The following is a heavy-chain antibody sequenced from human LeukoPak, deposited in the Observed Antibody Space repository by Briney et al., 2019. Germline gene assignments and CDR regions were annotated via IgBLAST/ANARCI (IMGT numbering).Heavy chain of an antibody. CDR1: GFTFSSYD. CDR2: IGTAGDT. V-gene: IGHV3-13*01. Sequence: PGGSLRLSCAASGFTFSSYDMHWVRHATGKGLEWVSAIGTAGDTYYPGSVKGRFTISRENAKNSLYLQMNGLRAGDTAVYYCARDGGATPGYYYYYMDVWGKGTTVTVSS. CDR3: ARDGGATPGYYYYYMDV. J-gene: IGHJ6*03. D-gene: IGHD1-26*01.